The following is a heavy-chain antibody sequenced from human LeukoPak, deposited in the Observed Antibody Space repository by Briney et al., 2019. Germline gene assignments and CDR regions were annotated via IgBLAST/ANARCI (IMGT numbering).Heavy chain of an antibody. CDR1: GFTFSSYA. J-gene: IGHJ4*02. Sequence: PGRSLRLSCAASGFTFSSYAMHWVRQAPGKGLEWVAVISYDGSNKYYADSVKGRFTTSRDNSKNTLYLQMNSLRAEDTAVYYCASLLNDYGDYWGQGTLVTVSS. CDR2: ISYDGSNK. V-gene: IGHV3-30-3*01. D-gene: IGHD2/OR15-2a*01. CDR3: ASLLNDYGDY.